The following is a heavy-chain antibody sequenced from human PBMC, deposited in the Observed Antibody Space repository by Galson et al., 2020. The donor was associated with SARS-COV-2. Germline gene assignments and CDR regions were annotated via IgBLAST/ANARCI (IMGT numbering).Heavy chain of an antibody. CDR1: GFTFSSYA. V-gene: IGHV3-23*01. D-gene: IGHD1-26*01. CDR3: ANVVQSGAVGVTYRTSNYRYFDY. J-gene: IGHJ4*02. CDR2: IGARGSKT. Sequence: TGGSLRLSCAASGFTFSSYAISWVRQAPGRGLEWVSAIGARGSKTYYADSVKGRFTISRDNSKNTLHLQINGLRAEDTAVYYCANVVQSGAVGVTYRTSNYRYFDYWGQGTLVTVSS.